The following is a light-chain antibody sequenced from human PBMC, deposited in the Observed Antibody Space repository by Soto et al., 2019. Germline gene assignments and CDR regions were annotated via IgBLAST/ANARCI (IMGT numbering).Light chain of an antibody. CDR3: AAWDASRNGLGV. CDR2: SNN. J-gene: IGLJ3*02. Sequence: QSVLTQPPSASGTPGQRVTISCSGSSSNIGSNTVNWYQQLPGTAPKLLIYSNNQRPSGVPDRFSGSKSGTSASLAISGLQSEDEADYYCAAWDASRNGLGVFGGGTKVTGL. V-gene: IGLV1-44*01. CDR1: SSNIGSNT.